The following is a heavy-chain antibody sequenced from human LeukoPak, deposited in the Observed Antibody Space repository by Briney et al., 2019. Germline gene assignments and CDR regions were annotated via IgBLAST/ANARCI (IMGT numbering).Heavy chain of an antibody. CDR1: GGTFSSYA. V-gene: IGHV1-69*13. Sequence: TVKVSCKASGGTFSSYAISWVRQAPGQGLEWMGGIIPIFVTANYAQKFQGRVTITADESTSTAYMELSSLRSEDTAVYYCARDRFEGYYGMDVWGQGTTVTVSS. CDR3: ARDRFEGYYGMDV. J-gene: IGHJ6*02. CDR2: IIPIFVTA. D-gene: IGHD3-16*01.